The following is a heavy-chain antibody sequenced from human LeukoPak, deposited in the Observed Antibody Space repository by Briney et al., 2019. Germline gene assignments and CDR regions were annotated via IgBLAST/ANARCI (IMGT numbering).Heavy chain of an antibody. CDR3: AKAVAGSRVSWFDP. J-gene: IGHJ5*02. CDR2: ISGSGGST. D-gene: IGHD6-19*01. CDR1: GFTFITYA. V-gene: IGHV3-23*01. Sequence: GGSLRLSCAASGFTFITYAMSWVRQAPGKGLEWVSAISGSGGSTYYADSVKGRFTISRDNSKNTLYLQMHSLRAEDTAVYYCAKAVAGSRVSWFDPWGQGTLVTVSS.